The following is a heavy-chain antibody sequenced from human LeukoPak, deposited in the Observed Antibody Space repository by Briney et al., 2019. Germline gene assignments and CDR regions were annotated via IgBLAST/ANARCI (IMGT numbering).Heavy chain of an antibody. Sequence: GGSLRLSCAASGFTFNDYAMHWVRQAPGKGLEWVSGISWNSGSIGYADSVKGRFTISRDNAKNSLYLQMNSLRAEDTALYYCARVSGYAFDIWGQGTMVTVSS. CDR2: ISWNSGSI. CDR3: ARVSGYAFDI. CDR1: GFTFNDYA. D-gene: IGHD3-10*01. J-gene: IGHJ3*02. V-gene: IGHV3-9*01.